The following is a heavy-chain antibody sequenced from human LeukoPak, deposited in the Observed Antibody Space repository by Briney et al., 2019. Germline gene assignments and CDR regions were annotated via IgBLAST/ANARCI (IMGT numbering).Heavy chain of an antibody. Sequence: GGSLRLSCEASGFTFTKFWMSWVRQAPGKGLEWVANIQEDGKKENYVDSVKGRFTISRDNAKSSLYLQMNSLRAEDTAVYYCARDPYSGSYGAHYYYYMDVWGKGTTVTISS. CDR1: GFTFTKFW. D-gene: IGHD1-26*01. J-gene: IGHJ6*03. CDR2: IQEDGKKE. CDR3: ARDPYSGSYGAHYYYYMDV. V-gene: IGHV3-7*01.